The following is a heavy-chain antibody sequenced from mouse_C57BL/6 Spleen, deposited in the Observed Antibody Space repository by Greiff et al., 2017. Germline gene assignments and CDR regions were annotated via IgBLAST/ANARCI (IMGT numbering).Heavy chain of an antibody. CDR2: ISYDSSN. J-gene: IGHJ3*01. CDR1: GYSITSGYY. V-gene: IGHV3-6*01. Sequence: EVQLVESGPGLVKPSQSLSLTCSVTGYSITSGYYWNWIRQFPGNKLEWMGYISYDSSNTYNPSLKTRISITRDTSKNQFFRQLNSVTTEDTATYYCASIYYYGSFAYWGQGTLVTVSA. D-gene: IGHD1-1*01. CDR3: ASIYYYGSFAY.